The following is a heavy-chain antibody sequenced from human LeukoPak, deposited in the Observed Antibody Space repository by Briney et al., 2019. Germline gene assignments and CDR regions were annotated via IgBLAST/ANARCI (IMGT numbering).Heavy chain of an antibody. Sequence: GASVTVSCKPSGYTFTSYGLSWVRQAPGQGLEWVGWISGHNGDTNYAQRFQGRVTMTTDTSTYTAYMELRSLRSDDTAVYYCARDGIGTDYVRYFDDWGQGTLVIVSS. D-gene: IGHD3-10*02. CDR3: ARDGIGTDYVRYFDD. J-gene: IGHJ4*02. CDR2: ISGHNGDT. CDR1: GYTFTSYG. V-gene: IGHV1-18*01.